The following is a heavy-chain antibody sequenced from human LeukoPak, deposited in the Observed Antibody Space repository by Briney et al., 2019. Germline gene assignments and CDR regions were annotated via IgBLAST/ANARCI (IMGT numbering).Heavy chain of an antibody. V-gene: IGHV3-21*01. D-gene: IGHD3-3*01. CDR3: ARDATFWSGYYYY. CDR2: INNVASHI. CDR1: GFSISSSA. J-gene: IGHJ4*02. Sequence: GGSLRLSCAASGFSISSSAMNWVRQAPGKGLEWVSSINNVASHIYYAGSVRGRFTISRDNAKNSVYLQMNSLRAEDTAVYYCARDATFWSGYYYYWGQGTLVTVSS.